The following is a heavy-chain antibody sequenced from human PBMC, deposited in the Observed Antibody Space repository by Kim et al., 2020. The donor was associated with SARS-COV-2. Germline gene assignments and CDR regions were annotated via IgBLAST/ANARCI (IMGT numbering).Heavy chain of an antibody. J-gene: IGHJ4*02. CDR2: YRGDSAT. CDR3: ARIGDY. Sequence: YRGDSATRYSPSFQGHVTISADKSISTAYLQWSSLKAADTAMYYCARIGDYWGQGTLVTVSS. V-gene: IGHV5-51*01. D-gene: IGHD2-15*01.